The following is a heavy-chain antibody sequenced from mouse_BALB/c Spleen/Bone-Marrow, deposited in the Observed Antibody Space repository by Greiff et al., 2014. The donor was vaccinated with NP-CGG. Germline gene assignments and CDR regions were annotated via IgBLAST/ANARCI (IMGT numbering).Heavy chain of an antibody. Sequence: EVQLQESGAVLVKPGASLKLSCAASGFTFSDYYMHWVRQTPEQRLEWIATISDGGSYTYYPDSVKGRFTIARDNAKNNLYLQLSSLKSEDTAMYDCARGSNDYDMDYWGQGTSVTVSS. D-gene: IGHD2-3*01. J-gene: IGHJ4*01. V-gene: IGHV5-4*02. CDR1: GFTFSDYY. CDR2: ISDGGSYT. CDR3: ARGSNDYDMDY.